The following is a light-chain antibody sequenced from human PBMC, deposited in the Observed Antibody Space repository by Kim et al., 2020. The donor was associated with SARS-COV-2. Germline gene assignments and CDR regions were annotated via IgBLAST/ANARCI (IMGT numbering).Light chain of an antibody. Sequence: SWSPGERATLSCRASHSVNTYLAWYRQKPGQAPRLLIYDASNRATGIPARFSGSGSGTDFTLTISSLEPEDFAVYYCQQRNNWLTFGGGTKVDIK. CDR3: QQRNNWLT. CDR1: HSVNTY. J-gene: IGKJ4*01. CDR2: DAS. V-gene: IGKV3-11*01.